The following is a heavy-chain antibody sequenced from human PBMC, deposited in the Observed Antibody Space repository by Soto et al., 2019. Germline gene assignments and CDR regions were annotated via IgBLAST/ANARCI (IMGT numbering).Heavy chain of an antibody. CDR3: VSPYQESSSCYLSSRMDV. V-gene: IGHV5-51*01. Sequence: RGESLKISCKASGYSFNSSWIGWVRQMPGKGLEWMGIIFPGDSDTRYSPSFQGQVTISADKSISTAYLQWSSLKASDTAKYFCVSPYQESSSCYLSSRMDVWGQGTTVTVSS. D-gene: IGHD2-15*01. J-gene: IGHJ6*02. CDR1: GYSFNSSW. CDR2: IFPGDSDT.